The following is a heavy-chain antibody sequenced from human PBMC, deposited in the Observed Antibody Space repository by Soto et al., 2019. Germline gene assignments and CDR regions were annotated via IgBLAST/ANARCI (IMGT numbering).Heavy chain of an antibody. V-gene: IGHV1-18*01. CDR1: GYTFTSYG. CDR3: ATQASTIWEYYFDY. J-gene: IGHJ4*02. CDR2: FGAEDGKT. D-gene: IGHD3-3*01. Sequence: ASVKVSCKASGYTFTSYGISWVRQAPGKGLEWMGGFGAEDGKTNYAQKLQGRVTMTEDTSTDTAYMELSSLRSEDTAVYYCATQASTIWEYYFDYWGQGTLVTVSS.